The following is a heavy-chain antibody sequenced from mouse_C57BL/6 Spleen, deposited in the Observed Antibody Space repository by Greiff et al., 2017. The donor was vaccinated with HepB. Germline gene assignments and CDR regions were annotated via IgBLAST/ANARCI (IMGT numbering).Heavy chain of an antibody. D-gene: IGHD2-3*01. Sequence: QVQLQQPGAELVKPGASVKLSCKASGYTFTSYWMHWVKQRPGQGLEWIGMIHPNSGSTNYNEKFKSKATLTVDKSSSTAYMQLSSLTSEDSAVYHCARPDGYYGYAMDYWGQGTSVTVSS. J-gene: IGHJ4*01. CDR1: GYTFTSYW. CDR3: ARPDGYYGYAMDY. V-gene: IGHV1-64*01. CDR2: IHPNSGST.